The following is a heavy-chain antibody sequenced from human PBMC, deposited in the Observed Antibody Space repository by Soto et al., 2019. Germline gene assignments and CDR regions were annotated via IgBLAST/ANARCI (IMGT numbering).Heavy chain of an antibody. Sequence: SQTLSLTCAISGDSVSNNRATWNWIRQSPSGGLEWLGRTYYRSKWISDYAMSVKSRISINPDTSKNLISLHLNSVTPEDTAVYYCARDPPDFNSGLDFWGQGTPVTVSS. V-gene: IGHV6-1*01. CDR3: ARDPPDFNSGLDF. J-gene: IGHJ4*02. CDR2: TYYRSKWIS. CDR1: GDSVSNNRAT. D-gene: IGHD1-26*01.